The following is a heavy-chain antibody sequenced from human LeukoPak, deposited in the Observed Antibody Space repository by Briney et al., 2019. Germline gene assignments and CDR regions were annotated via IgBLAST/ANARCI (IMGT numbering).Heavy chain of an antibody. CDR2: ISISGSTI. Sequence: GGSLRLSCAASGFTFSDYYMSWIRQAPGKGLEWVSYISISGSTIYYADSVKGRFTISRDNAKNSLYLQMNSLRAEDTAVYYCAKDEAQRSWYSGAYWGQGTLVTVSS. D-gene: IGHD6-13*01. V-gene: IGHV3-11*04. CDR3: AKDEAQRSWYSGAY. CDR1: GFTFSDYY. J-gene: IGHJ4*02.